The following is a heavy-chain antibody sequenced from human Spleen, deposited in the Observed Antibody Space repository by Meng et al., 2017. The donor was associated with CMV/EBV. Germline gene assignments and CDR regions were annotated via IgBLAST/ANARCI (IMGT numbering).Heavy chain of an antibody. CDR2: IGTVGDT. D-gene: IGHD3-16*01. V-gene: IGHV3-13*01. CDR3: ARALITPGYFYYYDMDV. Sequence: GESLKISCAASGFTFSSYDMHWVRQDTGKGLEWVSVIGTVGDTYYPGSVKGRFTISRDNAKNSLYLQMNSLRAEDTAVYYCARALITPGYFYYYDMDVWGQGTTVTVSS. CDR1: GFTFSSYD. J-gene: IGHJ6*02.